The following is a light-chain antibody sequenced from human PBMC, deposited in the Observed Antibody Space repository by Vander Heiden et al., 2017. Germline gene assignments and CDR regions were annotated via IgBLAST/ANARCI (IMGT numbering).Light chain of an antibody. V-gene: IGLV1-40*01. Sequence: QSVLTQPPSVPGAPGQMVTISCTGRTSNIGAGYDVHWYQQLPGTAPKLLIYLNNNRPSGVPDRFSGSKSGTSASLAISGLQAEDEADYYCQSYDNRLSGSVVFGGGTKLTVL. CDR1: TSNIGAGYD. J-gene: IGLJ2*01. CDR3: QSYDNRLSGSVV. CDR2: LNN.